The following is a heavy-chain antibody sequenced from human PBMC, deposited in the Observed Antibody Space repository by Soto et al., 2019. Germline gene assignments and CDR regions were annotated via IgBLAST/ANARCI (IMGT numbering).Heavy chain of an antibody. Sequence: SETLSLTCTVSGGSISSYYWSWIRQPPGKGLEWIGYIYYSGSTNYNPSLKSRVTISVDTSKNQFSLKLSSVTAADTAVFYCARQHATGYFDSWGQGTLVTV. CDR1: GGSISSYY. D-gene: IGHD2-15*01. V-gene: IGHV4-59*08. CDR2: IYYSGST. J-gene: IGHJ4*02. CDR3: ARQHATGYFDS.